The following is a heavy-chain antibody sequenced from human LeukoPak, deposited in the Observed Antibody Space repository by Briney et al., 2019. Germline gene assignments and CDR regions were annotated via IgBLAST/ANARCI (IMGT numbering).Heavy chain of an antibody. J-gene: IGHJ6*02. V-gene: IGHV3-21*01. CDR1: GFTFSSYS. CDR3: AREVSSHYYGMDV. D-gene: IGHD6-13*01. CDR2: ISSSSSYI. Sequence: GGSLRLSCAASGFTFSSYSMNWVRQAPGKGLEWVSSISSSSSYIYYADSVKGRFTISRDNAKNSLYLQMNSLRAEDTAVYYCAREVSSHYYGMDVWGQGTTVTVSS.